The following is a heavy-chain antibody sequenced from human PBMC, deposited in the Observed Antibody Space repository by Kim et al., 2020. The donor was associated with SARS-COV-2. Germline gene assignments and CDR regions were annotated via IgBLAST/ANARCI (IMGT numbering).Heavy chain of an antibody. CDR3: AKREAYGYAY. CDR1: GFTFTSST. CDR2: SSGNGGST. Sequence: GGSLRLSCVASGFTFTSSTMTWVRQAPGKGLEWVSSSSGNGGSTYFADSVKGRFTISRDNSKNTVYLQMNSLRVEDTAAYYCAKREAYGYAYWGQGILVT. V-gene: IGHV3-23*01. J-gene: IGHJ4*02. D-gene: IGHD5-18*01.